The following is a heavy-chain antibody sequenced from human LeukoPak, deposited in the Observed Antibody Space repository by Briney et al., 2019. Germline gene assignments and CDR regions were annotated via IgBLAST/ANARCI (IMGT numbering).Heavy chain of an antibody. Sequence: ASVKVSCKASGYIFTGYYIHWVRQAPGQGLEWLGWLNPNSGDTDFAQSFQGRVTMTRDTSINTAYMELSRLASDDTAVYYCYRGRPLGTSTDVLHGDWGQGTLVTVSS. CDR3: YRGRPLGTSTDVLHGD. D-gene: IGHD5-24*01. CDR1: GYIFTGYY. J-gene: IGHJ4*02. V-gene: IGHV1-2*02. CDR2: LNPNSGDT.